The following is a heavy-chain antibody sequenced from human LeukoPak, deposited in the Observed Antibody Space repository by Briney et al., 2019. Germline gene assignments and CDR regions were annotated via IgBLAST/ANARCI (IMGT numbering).Heavy chain of an antibody. CDR2: FSSSGSTI. V-gene: IGHV3-48*03. J-gene: IGHJ2*01. CDR3: VRETYGAGTRSFDL. CDR1: GYTLSRYE. D-gene: IGHD3-10*01. Sequence: QSGGSLRLSCTASGYTLSRYEMNCVRQAPGEGVEWVSYFSSSGSTIYYADSVKGRFTISRDNAKNTLTLQMSSLRAEVTVIYYCVRETYGAGTRSFDLWGRGTLVVVSS.